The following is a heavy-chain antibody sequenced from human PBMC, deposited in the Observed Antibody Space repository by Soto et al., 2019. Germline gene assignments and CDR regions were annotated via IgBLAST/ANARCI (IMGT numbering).Heavy chain of an antibody. CDR1: GYTFTSYA. Sequence: ASVKVSCKASGYTFTSYAMHWVRQAPGQRLERMGWINAGNGNTKYSQKFQGRVTITRDTSASTAYMELSSLRSEDTAVYYCARDDSSSWFYYYGMDVWGQGTTVTVSS. CDR2: INAGNGNT. J-gene: IGHJ6*02. D-gene: IGHD6-13*01. V-gene: IGHV1-3*01. CDR3: ARDDSSSWFYYYGMDV.